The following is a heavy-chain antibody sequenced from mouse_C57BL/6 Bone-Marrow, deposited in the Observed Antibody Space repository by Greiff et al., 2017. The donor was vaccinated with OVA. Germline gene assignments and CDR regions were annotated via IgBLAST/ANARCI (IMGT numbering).Heavy chain of an antibody. D-gene: IGHD2-3*01. V-gene: IGHV5-4*01. CDR1: GFTFSSYA. CDR3: ARDDGYYVSWFAY. CDR2: ISDGGSYT. J-gene: IGHJ3*01. Sequence: EVQLVESGGGLVKPGGSLKLSCAASGFTFSSYAMSWVRQTPEKRLEWVATISDGGSYTYYPDNVKGRFTISRDNAKNNLYLQMSHLKSEDTAMYYCARDDGYYVSWFAYWGQGTLVTVSA.